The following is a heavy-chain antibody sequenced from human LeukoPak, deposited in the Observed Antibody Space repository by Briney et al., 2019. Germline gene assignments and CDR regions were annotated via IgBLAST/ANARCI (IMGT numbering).Heavy chain of an antibody. CDR1: GFTFSSYS. Sequence: GGSLRLSCAASGFTFSSYSMNWVRQATWKGLDWVSSISSSSSYIYYADSVKGRFTISRDNAKNSLYLQMNSLRAENKAVYYCARRPYYHGGGGEYFDYWGQGTLVTVSS. CDR3: ARRPYYHGGGGEYFDY. D-gene: IGHD3-10*01. CDR2: ISSSSSYI. V-gene: IGHV3-21*01. J-gene: IGHJ4*02.